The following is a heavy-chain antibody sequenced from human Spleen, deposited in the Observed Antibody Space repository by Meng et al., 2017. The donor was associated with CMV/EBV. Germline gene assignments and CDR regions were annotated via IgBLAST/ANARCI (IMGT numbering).Heavy chain of an antibody. V-gene: IGHV4-61*01. CDR3: ARESGSYFRYYDY. J-gene: IGHJ4*02. CDR2: IYYSGST. CDR1: GGSVSSSSYY. Sequence: SETLSLTCTVSGGSVSSSSYYWSWIRQPPGKGLEWIGYIYYSGSTNYNPSLKSRVTISVDTSKNQFSLKLSSVTAADTAVYYCARESGSYFRYYDYWGQGTLVTVSS. D-gene: IGHD1-26*01.